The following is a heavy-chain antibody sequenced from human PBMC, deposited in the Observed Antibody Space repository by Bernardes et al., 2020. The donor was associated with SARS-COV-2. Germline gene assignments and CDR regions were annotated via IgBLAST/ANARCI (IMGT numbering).Heavy chain of an antibody. CDR2: IDTDGTTT. D-gene: IGHD3-3*01. V-gene: IGHV3-74*01. CDR3: AKDDDRPLFGAPGLDS. Sequence: GSLILSCAGSGYTFNRFWMHWVRQAPGKGLVWVSRIDTDGTTTNYADSVKGRFTISRDNSKNRLYLQMNSLRAEDTAVYYCAKDDDRPLFGAPGLDSWGQGTLVTVSS. CDR1: GYTFNRFW. J-gene: IGHJ4*02.